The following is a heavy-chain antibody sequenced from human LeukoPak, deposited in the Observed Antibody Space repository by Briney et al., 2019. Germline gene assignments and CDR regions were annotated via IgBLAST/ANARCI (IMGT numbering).Heavy chain of an antibody. CDR2: IYYSGST. V-gene: IGHV4-39*02. D-gene: IGHD5-12*01. CDR3: AGGYSGYHSLDY. Sequence: PSETLSLTCTVSGGSISSSNYYWGWIRQPPGKGLEWLGNIYYSGSTYYNPSLKSRVTISVDTSKNQFSLRLNSVTAADTAVYFCAGGYSGYHSLDYWGQGTLVTVSS. CDR1: GGSISSSNYY. J-gene: IGHJ4*02.